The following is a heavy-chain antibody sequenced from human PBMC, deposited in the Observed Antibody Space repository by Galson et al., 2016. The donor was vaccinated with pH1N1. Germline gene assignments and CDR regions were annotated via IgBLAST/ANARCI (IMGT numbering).Heavy chain of an antibody. CDR2: ISYDGRNN. CDR3: SKALLQRFLYAPEK. Sequence: SLRLSCAASGFTFSSYAIHWIRQTPGKGLEWVAVISYDGRNNYFADSVKGRFTISRDDSKNTVYLQMNSLRPEETAVYYCSKALLQRFLYAPEKWGQGTLVTVSS. J-gene: IGHJ4*02. V-gene: IGHV3-30*18. D-gene: IGHD3-3*01. CDR1: GFTFSSYA.